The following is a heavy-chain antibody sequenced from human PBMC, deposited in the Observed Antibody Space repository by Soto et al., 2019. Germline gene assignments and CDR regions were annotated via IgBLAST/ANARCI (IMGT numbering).Heavy chain of an antibody. J-gene: IGHJ3*02. CDR1: GFTFSSYS. D-gene: IGHD5-18*01. CDR2: ISSSSSYI. V-gene: IGHV3-21*01. CDR3: ARARGYRYAINDAFDI. Sequence: GGSLRLSCAASGFTFSSYSMNWVRQAPGKGLEWVSSISSSSSYIYYADSVKGRFTISRDNAKNSLYLQMNSLRAEDTAVYYCARARGYRYAINDAFDIWGQGTMVTVSS.